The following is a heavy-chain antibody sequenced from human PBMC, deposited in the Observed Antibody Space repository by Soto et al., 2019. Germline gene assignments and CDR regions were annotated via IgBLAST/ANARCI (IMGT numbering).Heavy chain of an antibody. Sequence: QLQLQESGPGLVKPSETLSLTCTVSGGSISSSSYYWGWIRQPPGKGLEWIGSIYYSGSTYYNPSLKSRATISGDTSKNQFSLKLSSVTAADTAVYYCARQPYCSSTSCYPSSNWFDPWGQGTLVTVSS. V-gene: IGHV4-39*01. CDR1: GGSISSSSYY. D-gene: IGHD2-2*01. J-gene: IGHJ5*02. CDR2: IYYSGST. CDR3: ARQPYCSSTSCYPSSNWFDP.